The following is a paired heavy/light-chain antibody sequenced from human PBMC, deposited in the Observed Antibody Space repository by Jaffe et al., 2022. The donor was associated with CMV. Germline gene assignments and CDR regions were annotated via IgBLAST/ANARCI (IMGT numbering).Heavy chain of an antibody. Sequence: EVQLVESGGGLVQPGGSLRLSCAASGFTFSSYAMHWVRQAPGKGLEYVSAISSNGGSTYYANSVKGRFTISRDNSKNTLYLQMGSLRAEDMAVYYCARGGTRPAWLRYYDSSGYEGNYFDYWGQGTLVTVSS. J-gene: IGHJ4*02. V-gene: IGHV3-64*01. CDR3: ARGGTRPAWLRYYDSSGYEGNYFDY. CDR1: GFTFSSYA. CDR2: ISSNGGST. D-gene: IGHD3-22*01.
Light chain of an antibody. CDR1: NIGSKS. CDR3: QVWDSSSDRG. V-gene: IGLV3-21*04. J-gene: IGLJ3*02. Sequence: SYVLTQPPSVSVAPGKTARITCGGNNIGSKSVHWYQQKPGQAPVLVIYYDSDRPSGIPERFSGSNSGNTATLTISRVEAGDEADYYCQVWDSSSDRGFGGGTKLTVL. CDR2: YDS.